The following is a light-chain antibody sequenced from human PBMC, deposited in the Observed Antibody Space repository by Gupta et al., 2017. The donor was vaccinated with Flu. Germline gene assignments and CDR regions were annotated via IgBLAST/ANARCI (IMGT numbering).Light chain of an antibody. V-gene: IGLV3-21*02. Sequence: SFVLTQPPSVSVAPGQTARISCGGSDIGRKSVHWYLRRPGQAPLLVVHDEDDRHSGTPERFSGSKSGNTATLTLRGVETGDEADYYCHLWDRHGVWVFGGGTKVTVL. CDR1: DIGRKS. CDR3: HLWDRHGVWV. J-gene: IGLJ3*02. CDR2: DED.